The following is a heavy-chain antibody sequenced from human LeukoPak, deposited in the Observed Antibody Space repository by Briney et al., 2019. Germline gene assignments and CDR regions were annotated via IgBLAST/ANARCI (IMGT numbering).Heavy chain of an antibody. D-gene: IGHD2-15*01. CDR1: RFTFSSYG. J-gene: IGHJ4*02. Sequence: GGSLRLSCAASRFTFSSYGMHWVRQAPGKGLEWVSFIHYDGRSKYYADSVKGRFTISRDNSKNTLYLQMNSLRVEDTAVYYCAKDQDLYCSGGSCYSTLDYWGQGTLVTVSS. CDR2: IHYDGRSK. CDR3: AKDQDLYCSGGSCYSTLDY. V-gene: IGHV3-30*02.